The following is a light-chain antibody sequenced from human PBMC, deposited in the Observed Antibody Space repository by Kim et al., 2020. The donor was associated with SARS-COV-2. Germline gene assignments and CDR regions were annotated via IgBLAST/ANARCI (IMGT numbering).Light chain of an antibody. CDR2: AVS. CDR1: QTLNNF. Sequence: ASVGDRATITCRDSQTLNNFLAWSQQKPGQAPEVLIYAVSNLPTGVPSRFSGSGSGTEFSLTIRGRHPDDSANYYCHQYKASPLTVGGGTTVDIK. CDR3: HQYKASPLT. V-gene: IGKV1-5*01. J-gene: IGKJ4*01.